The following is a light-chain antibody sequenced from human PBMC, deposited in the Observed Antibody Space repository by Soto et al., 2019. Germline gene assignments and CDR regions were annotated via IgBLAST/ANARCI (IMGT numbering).Light chain of an antibody. CDR3: QQSDSTPLYI. CDR2: AAS. CDR1: QSISSY. Sequence: DIQMTQSPSSLSASVGDRVTITCRASQSISSYLNWYQQKPGKAPKLLIYAASSLQSGVPSRFSGSGSGTDFTLTISCLQPEDFATYYCQQSDSTPLYIVGKGTKVDIK. V-gene: IGKV1-39*01. J-gene: IGKJ2*01.